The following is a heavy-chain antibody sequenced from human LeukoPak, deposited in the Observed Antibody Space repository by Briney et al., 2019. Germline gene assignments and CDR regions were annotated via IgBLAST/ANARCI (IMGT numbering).Heavy chain of an antibody. CDR3: ASDSITGTGDYMDV. D-gene: IGHD1-7*01. CDR1: GFTFSSYG. Sequence: GGSLRLSCAASGFTFSSYGMHWVRQAPGKGLEWVAVISYDGSNKYYADSVKGRSTISRDNSKNTLYLQMNSLRAEDTAVYYCASDSITGTGDYMDVWGKGTTVTVSS. CDR2: ISYDGSNK. J-gene: IGHJ6*03. V-gene: IGHV3-30*03.